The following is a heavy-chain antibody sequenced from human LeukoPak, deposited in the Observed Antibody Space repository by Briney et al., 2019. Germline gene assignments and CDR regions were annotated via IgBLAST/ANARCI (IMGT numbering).Heavy chain of an antibody. CDR2: ISANNGNT. V-gene: IGHV1-18*01. CDR3: SRKLDCGSDCDKTTLTWFDP. D-gene: IGHD2-21*02. Sequence: GASVKLSCKASGYTFTSYGISWVRQGPGPGLEWMGWISANNGNTNYAQKDQGRVTMTTATSTSKAYLELRRLRSEATAVDFCSRKLDCGSDCDKTTLTWFDPWGQGTLVTVSS. CDR1: GYTFTSYG. J-gene: IGHJ5*02.